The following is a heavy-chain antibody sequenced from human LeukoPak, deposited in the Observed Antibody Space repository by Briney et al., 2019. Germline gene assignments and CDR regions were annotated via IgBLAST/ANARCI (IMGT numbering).Heavy chain of an antibody. CDR1: GGSFSGYH. CDR2: IDQSGTT. V-gene: IGHV4-34*01. J-gene: IGHJ4*02. Sequence: PSETLSLTCVVYGGSFSGYHWSWLRQPPGKGLEWIGEIDQSGTTNYNPSLKSRVTISIDTSKKQFSLTLTSMTAADTAVYYCARVPHYYFGYGYFDTWGQGTRVTVSS. D-gene: IGHD3-10*01. CDR3: ARVPHYYFGYGYFDT.